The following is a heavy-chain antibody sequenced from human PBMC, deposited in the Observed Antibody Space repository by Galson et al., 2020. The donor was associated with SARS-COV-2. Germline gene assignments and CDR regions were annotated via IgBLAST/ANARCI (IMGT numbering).Heavy chain of an antibody. V-gene: IGHV4-34*01. D-gene: IGHD3-10*01. CDR3: ARDARITMVRGVIPEMYNWFDP. J-gene: IGHJ5*02. CDR1: GGSFSGYY. Sequence: SETLSLTCAVYGGSFSGYYWSWIRQPPGKGLEWIGEINHSGSTNYNPSLKSRVTISVDTSKNQFSLKLSSVTAADTAVYYCARDARITMVRGVIPEMYNWFDPGGQGTLVTVSS. CDR2: INHSGST.